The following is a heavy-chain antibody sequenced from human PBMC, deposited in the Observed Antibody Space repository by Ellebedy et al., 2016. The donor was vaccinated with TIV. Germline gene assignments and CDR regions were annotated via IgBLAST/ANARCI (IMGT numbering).Heavy chain of an antibody. CDR2: INPSGGST. J-gene: IGHJ4*02. Sequence: ASVKVSXKASGGTFSSYAISWVRQAPGQGLEWMGIINPSGGSTSYAQKFQGRVTMTRNTSISTAYMELSSLRSEDTAVYYCARGAIYYGSGSYFDYFDYWGQGTLVTVSS. V-gene: IGHV1-8*02. D-gene: IGHD3-10*01. CDR3: ARGAIYYGSGSYFDYFDY. CDR1: GGTFSSYA.